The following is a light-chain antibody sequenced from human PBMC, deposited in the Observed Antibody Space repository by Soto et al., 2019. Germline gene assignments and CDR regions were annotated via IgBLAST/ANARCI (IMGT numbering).Light chain of an antibody. CDR3: QPSDNLPVT. J-gene: IGKJ4*01. CDR2: DAS. Sequence: DIQKTQSPSSLSASVGDRVTITCQARQDVSNHLNWYQQKPGKAPILLIYDASNLERGVPSRFSGSGSGTHFTFTISSLQTEDSATYYCQPSDNLPVTFGGGTKLDIK. V-gene: IGKV1-33*01. CDR1: QDVSNH.